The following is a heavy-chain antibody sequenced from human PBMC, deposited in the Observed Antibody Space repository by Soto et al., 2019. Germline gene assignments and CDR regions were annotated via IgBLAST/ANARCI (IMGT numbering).Heavy chain of an antibody. D-gene: IGHD3-10*01. V-gene: IGHV3-33*01. Sequence: QLVESGGGVVQPGRSLRLSCAASGFTFSRDAMHWVRQAPGKGLEWVAVIWNDGSNEYYADSVKGRAIISRDNSENTVYLQMNSLRDEDTAVYFCVRDAADSGYAFDIWGQGTMVTVSS. CDR2: IWNDGSNE. CDR3: VRDAADSGYAFDI. CDR1: GFTFSRDA. J-gene: IGHJ3*02.